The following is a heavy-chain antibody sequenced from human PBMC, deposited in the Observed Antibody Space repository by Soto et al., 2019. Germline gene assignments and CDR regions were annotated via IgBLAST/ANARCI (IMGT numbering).Heavy chain of an antibody. Sequence: PSETLSLTCVVSVYSSTSRDSWGWFRQPPGKGLEWIGTIYYSGTAYHNPSLTSRVTISIDTAKHQFSLTLTSVTAADSAVYYCSRGVNLWGQGTLVTVSS. CDR2: IYYSGTA. CDR1: VYSSTSRDS. D-gene: IGHD2-21*01. J-gene: IGHJ4*02. V-gene: IGHV4-38-2*01. CDR3: SRGVNL.